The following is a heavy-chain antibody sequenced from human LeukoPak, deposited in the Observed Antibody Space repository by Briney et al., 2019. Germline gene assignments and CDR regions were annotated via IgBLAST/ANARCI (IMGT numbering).Heavy chain of an antibody. CDR3: ARETTESAFDI. V-gene: IGHV4-59*01. J-gene: IGHJ3*02. CDR2: IYYSGST. D-gene: IGHD4-17*01. CDR1: GGSISSYY. Sequence: TSGTLSLTCTVSGGSISSYYWSWIRQPPGKGLEWIGYIYYSGSTNYNPSLKSRVTISVDTSKNQFSLKLSSVTAADTAVYYCARETTESAFDIWGQGTMVTVSS.